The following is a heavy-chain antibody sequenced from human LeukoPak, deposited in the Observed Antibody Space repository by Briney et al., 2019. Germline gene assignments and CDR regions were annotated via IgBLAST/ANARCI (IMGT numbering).Heavy chain of an antibody. V-gene: IGHV4-59*01. D-gene: IGHD3-3*01. CDR1: GGSISSYY. Sequence: SETLSLTCTVSGGSISSYYWSWIRQPPGKGLEWIGYIYYSGSTNYNPSLKSRVTISVDTSKNQFSLKLSSVTAADTAVYYCASHDFWSGFWDYWGQGTLVTVSS. J-gene: IGHJ4*02. CDR3: ASHDFWSGFWDY. CDR2: IYYSGST.